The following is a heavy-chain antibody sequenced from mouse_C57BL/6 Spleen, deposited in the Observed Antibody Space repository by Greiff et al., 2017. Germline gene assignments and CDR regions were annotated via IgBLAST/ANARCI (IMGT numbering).Heavy chain of an antibody. D-gene: IGHD2-4*01. J-gene: IGHJ4*01. CDR3: AKKGYDYDNAMDD. CDR1: GFSLTSYG. Sequence: VQLVESGPGLVQPSQSLSITCTVSGFSLTSYGVHWVRQSPGKGLEWLGVIWRGGSTDYNAAFMSRLSITKDNSKSQVFFKMNSLQADDTAIYYCAKKGYDYDNAMDDWGQGTSVTVSS. CDR2: IWRGGST. V-gene: IGHV2-5*01.